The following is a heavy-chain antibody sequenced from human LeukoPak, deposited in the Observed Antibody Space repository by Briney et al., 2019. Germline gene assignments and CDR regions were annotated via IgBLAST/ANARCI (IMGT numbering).Heavy chain of an antibody. V-gene: IGHV3-33*01. D-gene: IGHD2-2*01. CDR1: GFTFSSYG. CDR3: ASGDVPAATYYYYYGMDV. CDR2: IWYDGSNK. J-gene: IGHJ6*04. Sequence: PGRSLRLSCAASGFTFSSYGMHWVRQAPGKGLEWVAVIWYDGSNKYYADSVKGRFTISRDNSKNTLYLQMNSLRAEDTAVYYCASGDVPAATYYYYYGMDVRGKGTTVTVPS.